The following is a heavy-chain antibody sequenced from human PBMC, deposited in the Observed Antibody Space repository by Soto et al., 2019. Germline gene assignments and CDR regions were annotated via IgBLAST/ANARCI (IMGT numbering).Heavy chain of an antibody. V-gene: IGHV4-59*01. CDR1: GASISSSY. Sequence: SDTLSLTCTVSGASISSSYWSWIRQSPGKGLEWIGYIFHSGTTNYNPSLKSRVTISVDTSKNQFSLNLSSLTTADTAVYFCARGGNRDCITSSAVGGLDNWGQGTVVT. CDR3: ARGGNRDCITSSAVGGLDN. D-gene: IGHD6-6*01. CDR2: IFHSGTT. J-gene: IGHJ4*02.